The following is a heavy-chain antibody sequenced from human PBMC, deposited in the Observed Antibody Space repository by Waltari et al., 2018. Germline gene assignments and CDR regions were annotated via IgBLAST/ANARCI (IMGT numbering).Heavy chain of an antibody. Sequence: EVQLVESGGGVIQPGGSLRLSCAASGFTFSTYGMHWVRQVPGKGLVWGSRIDTHGSRTDYADSVNGRFTISRDNAKNTLYLQMNSLRVEDTALYYCARDLGGSGSDWGQGTLVTVSS. J-gene: IGHJ4*02. D-gene: IGHD1-26*01. CDR3: ARDLGGSGSD. CDR2: IDTHGSRT. CDR1: GFTFSTYG. V-gene: IGHV3-74*01.